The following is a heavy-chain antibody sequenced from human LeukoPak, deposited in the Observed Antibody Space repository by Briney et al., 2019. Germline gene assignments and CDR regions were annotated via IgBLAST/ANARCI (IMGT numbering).Heavy chain of an antibody. D-gene: IGHD1-7*01. CDR3: ARDRTSVYYYMDV. CDR1: GYTFTGYY. V-gene: IGHV1-69*13. J-gene: IGHJ6*03. CDR2: IIPIFGTA. Sequence: GASVKVSCKASGYTFTGYYMHWVRQAPGQGLEWMGGIIPIFGTANYAQKFQGRVTITADESTSTAYMELSSLRSEDTAVYYCARDRTSVYYYMDVWGKGTTVTVSS.